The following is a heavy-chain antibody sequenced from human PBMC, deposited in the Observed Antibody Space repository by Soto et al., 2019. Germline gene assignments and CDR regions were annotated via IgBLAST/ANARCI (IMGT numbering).Heavy chain of an antibody. D-gene: IGHD2-15*01. CDR2: VSGSGSST. J-gene: IGHJ4*02. Sequence: GGSLRLSCAASGFTFSTYAMNWVRQAPGMGLEWVSAVSGSGSSTYYADSVKGRFTISRDNSKNALYLQMNSLRAEDTAVYYCAKGWSDYFDSWGQGTLVTVSS. V-gene: IGHV3-23*01. CDR3: AKGWSDYFDS. CDR1: GFTFSTYA.